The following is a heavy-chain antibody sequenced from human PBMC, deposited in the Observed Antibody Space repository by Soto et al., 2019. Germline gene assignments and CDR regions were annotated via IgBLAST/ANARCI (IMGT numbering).Heavy chain of an antibody. D-gene: IGHD2-21*02. V-gene: IGHV4-34*01. CDR2: INHSGST. CDR1: GGSFSGYY. Sequence: QVQLQQWDAGLLKPSETLSLTCAVYGGSFSGYYWSWIRQPPGKGLEWIGEINHSGSTNYNPSLKSRVTISVDTSKNQFSRKLSSVTAADTAVYYCARTVTSRHYYCYYMDVWGKGTTVTVSS. CDR3: ARTVTSRHYYCYYMDV. J-gene: IGHJ6*03.